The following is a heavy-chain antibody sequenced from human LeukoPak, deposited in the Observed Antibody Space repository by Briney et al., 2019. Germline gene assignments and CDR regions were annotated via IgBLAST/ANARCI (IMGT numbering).Heavy chain of an antibody. J-gene: IGHJ6*03. CDR2: MNPSSGNT. CDR3: ARGNIAACRRTVYSYYMDV. CDR1: GYTFTSYN. D-gene: IGHD4-11*01. V-gene: IGHV1-8*01. Sequence: ASVKVSCKASGYTFTSYNINWVRQATGQGLEWMGWMNPSSGNTGFAQKFQGRVTMTSDTSISTAYMELSSLTSEDTAVYYCARGNIAACRRTVYSYYMDVWGKGTTVTVSS.